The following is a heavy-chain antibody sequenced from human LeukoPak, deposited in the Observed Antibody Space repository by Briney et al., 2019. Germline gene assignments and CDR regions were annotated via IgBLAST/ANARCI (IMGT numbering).Heavy chain of an antibody. V-gene: IGHV3-21*01. CDR2: ISSSSSYI. Sequence: PGGSLRLSCAASGFTFSSYSMNWVRQAPGKGLGWVSSISSSSSYIYYADSVKGRFTISRDNAKNSLYLQMNSLRAEDTAVYYCARDREYYDILTGYLNWFDPWGQGTLVTVSS. CDR1: GFTFSSYS. CDR3: ARDREYYDILTGYLNWFDP. D-gene: IGHD3-9*01. J-gene: IGHJ5*02.